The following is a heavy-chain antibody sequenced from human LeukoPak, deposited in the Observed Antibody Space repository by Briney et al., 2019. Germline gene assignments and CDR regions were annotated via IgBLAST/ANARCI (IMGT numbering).Heavy chain of an antibody. CDR2: IKSKSDGGTT. D-gene: IGHD6-13*01. Sequence: PGGSLRLSCAASGFTFSNAWMSWVRQAPGKGLEWVGRIKSKSDGGTTDYAAPVKGRFTISRDDSKDTLYLQMNSLKTEDTGVYYCTRGPVLGAAPGKYYYMDVWGKGATVTISS. CDR1: GFTFSNAW. J-gene: IGHJ6*03. V-gene: IGHV3-15*01. CDR3: TRGPVLGAAPGKYYYMDV.